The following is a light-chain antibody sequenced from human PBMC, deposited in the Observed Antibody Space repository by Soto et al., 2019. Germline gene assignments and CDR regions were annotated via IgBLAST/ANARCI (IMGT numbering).Light chain of an antibody. CDR3: QQLKTNSYT. Sequence: IQLTQSPSSLSASVGDRVTITCRASQGISSYLAWYQQKPGKAPKLLIYAASTLQTGVPSRFIGSGSGPDFTLAISSRQPEDSATYYCQQLKTNSYTVGKGTKLEIK. J-gene: IGKJ2*01. V-gene: IGKV1-9*01. CDR1: QGISSY. CDR2: AAS.